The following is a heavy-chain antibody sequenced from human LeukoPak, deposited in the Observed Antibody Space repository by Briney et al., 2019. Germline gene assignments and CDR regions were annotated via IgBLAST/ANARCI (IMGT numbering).Heavy chain of an antibody. CDR3: AILLGATTNFDY. CDR2: INPNSGDT. D-gene: IGHD1-26*01. CDR1: GYTFTGYY. V-gene: IGHV1-2*02. Sequence: ASVKVSCKASGYTFTGYYIHWVRQAPGQGLEWMAWINPNSGDTDYAQKFQGRVSMTRDTSISTAYMGLSRLTSDDTAVYYCAILLGATTNFDYWGQGTLVTVSS. J-gene: IGHJ4*02.